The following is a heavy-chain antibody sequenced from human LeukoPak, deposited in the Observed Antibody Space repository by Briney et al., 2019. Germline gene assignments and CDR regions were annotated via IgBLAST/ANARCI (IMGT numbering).Heavy chain of an antibody. D-gene: IGHD6-19*01. CDR2: IYNGGAT. J-gene: IGHJ4*02. CDR1: GLTVSNNY. V-gene: IGHV3-66*01. CDR3: AKDPLLYSSGWFFDY. Sequence: GGSLRLSCAASGLTVSNNYLTWVRQAPGKGLEWVSVIYNGGATYYADSVKGRFTISRDNSKNTLYLQMNSLRAEDTAVYYCAKDPLLYSSGWFFDYWGQGTLVTVSS.